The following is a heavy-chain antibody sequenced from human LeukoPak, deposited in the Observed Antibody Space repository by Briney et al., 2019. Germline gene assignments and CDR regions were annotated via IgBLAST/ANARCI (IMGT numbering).Heavy chain of an antibody. Sequence: GGSLRLSRAASGFTVSSNYMNWVRQAPGKGLEWVSVIYGGGNTYYADSVKGRFTISGDNSKNTVFLQMNSLRAEGMAVYYCARASFYYDARALDPWGQGALVTVSS. CDR1: GFTVSSNY. V-gene: IGHV3-53*01. CDR3: ARASFYYDARALDP. D-gene: IGHD3-22*01. J-gene: IGHJ5*02. CDR2: IYGGGNT.